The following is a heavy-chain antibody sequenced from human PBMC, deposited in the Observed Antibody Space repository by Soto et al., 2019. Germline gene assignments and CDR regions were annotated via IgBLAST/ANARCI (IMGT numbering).Heavy chain of an antibody. D-gene: IGHD6-6*01. CDR3: ARERPEKYFDS. CDR1: CGNFVNYC. J-gene: IGHJ4*02. Sequence: FVIMSVPSTLACGNFVNYCWSWIRQPPGKGLEWVGCIFHSGSANYDPSLLNRVTMSVDTSKNQFSLTLNSVTAADTAAYFCARERPEKYFDSWGRGILVTVSS. V-gene: IGHV4-59*01. CDR2: IFHSGSA.